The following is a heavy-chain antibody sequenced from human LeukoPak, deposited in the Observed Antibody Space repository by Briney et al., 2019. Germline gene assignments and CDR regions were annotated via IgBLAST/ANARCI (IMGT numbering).Heavy chain of an antibody. V-gene: IGHV4-30-4*08. CDR1: GGSISSGDYY. J-gene: IGHJ4*02. D-gene: IGHD3-3*01. Sequence: SETLSLTCTVSGGSISSGDYYWSWIRQPPGKGLEWIGYIYYSGSTYYNPSLKSRVTISVDTSKNQFSLKLSSVTAADTAVYYCAREISGLAIGDDYFDYWGQGTLVTVSS. CDR3: AREISGLAIGDDYFDY. CDR2: IYYSGST.